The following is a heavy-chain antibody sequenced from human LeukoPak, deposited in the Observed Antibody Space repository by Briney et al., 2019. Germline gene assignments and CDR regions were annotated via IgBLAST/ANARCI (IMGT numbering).Heavy chain of an antibody. J-gene: IGHJ5*02. Sequence: SETLSLTCAVYGGSFSGYYWSWIRQPPGKGLEWIGEINHSGSTNYNPSLKSRVTISVDTSKTQFSLKLSSVTAADTAVYYCARRRTTVTYYNWFDPWGQGTLVTVSS. CDR2: INHSGST. D-gene: IGHD4-17*01. CDR1: GGSFSGYY. CDR3: ARRRTTVTYYNWFDP. V-gene: IGHV4-34*01.